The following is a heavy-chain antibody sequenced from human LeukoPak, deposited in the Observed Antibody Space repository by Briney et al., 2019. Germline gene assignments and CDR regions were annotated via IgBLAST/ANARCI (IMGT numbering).Heavy chain of an antibody. V-gene: IGHV3-23*01. D-gene: IGHD3-16*01. CDR3: AKALPYDYVWDLLDY. Sequence: GGSLRLSCAASGFTFSSYAMSWVRQAPGKGLEWVSAISGSGGSTYYADSVKGRFTISRDNSKNTLYLQMNSLRAEDTAVYDCAKALPYDYVWDLLDYWGQGTLVTVSS. J-gene: IGHJ4*02. CDR2: ISGSGGST. CDR1: GFTFSSYA.